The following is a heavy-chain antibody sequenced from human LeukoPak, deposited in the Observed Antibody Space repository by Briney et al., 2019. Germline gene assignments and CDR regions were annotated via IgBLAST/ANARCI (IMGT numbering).Heavy chain of an antibody. CDR3: ARVLVATTLASENWLDP. CDR1: GFSFSGHA. D-gene: IGHD5-12*01. CDR2: ITSTRSDI. V-gene: IGHV3-21*01. Sequence: GGSLRLSCEASGFSFSGHAMPWVRQAPGKGLEWVSSITSTRSDIYYADSVKGRFTISRDNARNSLFLQMNSLRAEDTAVYYCARVLVATTLASENWLDPWGQGTLVTVSS. J-gene: IGHJ5*02.